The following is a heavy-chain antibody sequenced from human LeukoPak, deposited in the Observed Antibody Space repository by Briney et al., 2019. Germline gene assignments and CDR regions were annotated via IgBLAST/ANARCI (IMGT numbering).Heavy chain of an antibody. Sequence: GGSLRLSSAASGFTFSSDALSWVRQAPGKGREWVSAISGSGGSTYYADSVKGRFTISRDNSKNTLYLQMNSLRAEDTAVYYCAKVSRAITGTNYYGMDVWGQGTTVTVSS. CDR2: ISGSGGST. J-gene: IGHJ6*02. CDR3: AKVSRAITGTNYYGMDV. V-gene: IGHV3-23*01. CDR1: GFTFSSDA. D-gene: IGHD1-20*01.